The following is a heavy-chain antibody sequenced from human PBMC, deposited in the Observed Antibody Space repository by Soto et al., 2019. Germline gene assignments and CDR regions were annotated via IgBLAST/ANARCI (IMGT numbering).Heavy chain of an antibody. J-gene: IGHJ4*02. V-gene: IGHV3-23*01. CDR2: ISTSGGST. CDR3: GSAAVKTMIVVVMPDY. D-gene: IGHD3-22*01. CDR1: GFTFSTYA. Sequence: EVQLLESGGGLVQPGGSLRLSCAASGFTFSTYAMSWVRQAPGKGLEWVSAISTSGGSTYYADSVKGRFTISRDNSKNTLYLQMNSLGAEDTAVYYCGSAAVKTMIVVVMPDYWGQGTLVTVSS.